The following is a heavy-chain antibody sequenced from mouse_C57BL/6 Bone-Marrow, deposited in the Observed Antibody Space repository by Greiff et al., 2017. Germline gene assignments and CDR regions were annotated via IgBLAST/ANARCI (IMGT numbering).Heavy chain of an antibody. J-gene: IGHJ2*01. V-gene: IGHV6-6*01. Sequence: EVKVEESGGGLVQPGGSMKLSCAASGFTFSDAWMDWVRQSPEKGLEWVAEIRNKANNHSTYYAESVKGRFTISRDDSKSSVYLQMNSLRAEDTGIYYCTSLFTVVVDYWGQGTTLTVSS. CDR3: TSLFTVVVDY. CDR1: GFTFSDAW. D-gene: IGHD1-1*01. CDR2: IRNKANNHST.